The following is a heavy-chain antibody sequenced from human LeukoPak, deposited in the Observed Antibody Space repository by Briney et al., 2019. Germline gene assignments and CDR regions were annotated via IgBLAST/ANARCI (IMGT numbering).Heavy chain of an antibody. CDR1: GFTVSSNY. V-gene: IGHV3-53*01. Sequence: GGSLRLSCAASGFTVSSNYMSWVRQAPGKGLEWVSVIYSGGSTYYADSVKGRFTISRDNSKNTLYLQMNSLRAEDTAVYYCARDRAAAGIKAGPSDWGQGTLVTVSS. J-gene: IGHJ4*02. D-gene: IGHD6-13*01. CDR3: ARDRAAAGIKAGPSD. CDR2: IYSGGST.